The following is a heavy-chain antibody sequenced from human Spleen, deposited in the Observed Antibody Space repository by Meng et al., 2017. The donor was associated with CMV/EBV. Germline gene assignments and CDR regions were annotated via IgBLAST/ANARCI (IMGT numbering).Heavy chain of an antibody. Sequence: ASVKVSCKASGYTFTDYFVHWMRQAPGQGLEWMGWIYPKNGEAYYAQNFRGRITMTGDTSISTASMELSSLRADDTAVYFCARFHGGSYFDYWGQGTRVTVSS. V-gene: IGHV1-2*02. CDR3: ARFHGGSYFDY. CDR2: IYPKNGEA. J-gene: IGHJ4*02. CDR1: GYTFTDYF. D-gene: IGHD2-15*01.